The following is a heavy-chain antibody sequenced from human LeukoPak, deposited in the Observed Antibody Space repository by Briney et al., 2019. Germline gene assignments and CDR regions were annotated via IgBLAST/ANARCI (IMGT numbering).Heavy chain of an antibody. D-gene: IGHD6-6*01. Sequence: PSETLSLTCTVSGGSISSSSYYWGWIRQPPGKGLEWIGSIYYSGSTYYNPSLKSRVTISVDKSKNQFSLKLSSVTAADTAVYYCARDIDSSSSSYYYYMDVWGKGTTVTVSS. J-gene: IGHJ6*03. CDR3: ARDIDSSSSSYYYYMDV. CDR2: IYYSGST. CDR1: GGSISSSSYY. V-gene: IGHV4-39*07.